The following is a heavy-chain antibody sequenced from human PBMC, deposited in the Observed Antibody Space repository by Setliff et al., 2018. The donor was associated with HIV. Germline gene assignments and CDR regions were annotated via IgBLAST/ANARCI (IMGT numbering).Heavy chain of an antibody. J-gene: IGHJ4*02. CDR2: IHPGNDNR. CDR1: GYTFNSYL. D-gene: IGHD2-2*01. V-gene: IGHV1-3*01. CDR3: ARFSSVYAAIDN. Sequence: ASVKVSCKASGYTFNSYLVYWVRQAPGQRLEWMGWIHPGNDNREYSQRFQGRLTMTRDTSASMVYMELNSLTSEDTAVYFRARFSSVYAAIDNWGPGTLVTVSS.